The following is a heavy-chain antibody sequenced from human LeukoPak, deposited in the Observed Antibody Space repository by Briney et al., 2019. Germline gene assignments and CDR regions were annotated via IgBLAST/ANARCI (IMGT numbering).Heavy chain of an antibody. CDR1: GXSIGSGDYY. CDR3: ARLLVVTWEGEGWFDP. D-gene: IGHD2-15*01. V-gene: IGHV4-30-4*01. J-gene: IGHJ5*02. CDR2: IYYSGST. Sequence: SETLSLTCTVSGXSIGSGDYYWSWIRQPPGKGLEWIGYIYYSGSTYYNPSLKSRVTISVDTSKNQFSLKLSSVTAADTAVYYCARLLVVTWEGEGWFDPWGQGTLVTVSS.